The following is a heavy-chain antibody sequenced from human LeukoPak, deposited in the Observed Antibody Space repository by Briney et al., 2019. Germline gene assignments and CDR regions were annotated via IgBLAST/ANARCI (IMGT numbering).Heavy chain of an antibody. CDR2: IYSGST. CDR3: ARHVWDIGFQQ. V-gene: IGHV4-39*01. Sequence: PSETLSLTCTVSGGSISTYYWGWIRQPPGKGLEWIGSIYSGSTYSNPSLKSRVIISVDTSKNQFSLKLSSVTAADTAVYYCARHVWDIGFQQWGQGTLVTVSS. D-gene: IGHD2-8*01. CDR1: GGSISTYY. J-gene: IGHJ1*01.